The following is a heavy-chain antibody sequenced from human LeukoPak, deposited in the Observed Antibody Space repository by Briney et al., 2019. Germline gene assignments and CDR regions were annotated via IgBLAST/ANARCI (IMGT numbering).Heavy chain of an antibody. Sequence: GGSLRLSCAASGFTFSSLWMTWVRQAPGKGLEWVANINQDGSEKYYVDSVKCRFTISRDSAKNSMYLQMNSLRVEDTAVYYCARDGGVSGYDLLDYWGQGTLVTVSS. D-gene: IGHD5-12*01. J-gene: IGHJ4*02. CDR3: ARDGGVSGYDLLDY. CDR2: INQDGSEK. V-gene: IGHV3-7*01. CDR1: GFTFSSLW.